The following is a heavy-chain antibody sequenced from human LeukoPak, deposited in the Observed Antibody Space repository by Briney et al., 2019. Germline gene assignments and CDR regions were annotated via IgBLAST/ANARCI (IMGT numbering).Heavy chain of an antibody. CDR1: GGSVSSSFYY. J-gene: IGHJ4*02. D-gene: IGHD1-26*01. V-gene: IGHV4-39*01. Sequence: SETLSLTCTVSGGSVSSSFYYWGWIRQPPGKGLVWIGSMYFSGSTHYNPSLKSRVTISVDTSKNQFSLKLTSVTAADTAVYYCANAASYSVDYWGQGTLVTVSS. CDR2: MYFSGST. CDR3: ANAASYSVDY.